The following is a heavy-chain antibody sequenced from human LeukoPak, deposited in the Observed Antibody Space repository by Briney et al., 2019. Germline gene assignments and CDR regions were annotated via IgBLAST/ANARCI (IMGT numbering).Heavy chain of an antibody. CDR1: VYSTNSLNY. D-gene: IGHD5-18*01. J-gene: IGHJ5*02. CDR3: ARAGVDTSMITA. Sequence: KPSETLSLTCAASVYSTNSLNYWGWIRQPPGKGLEWIGEINHSGSTNYNPSLKSRVTISVDTSKNQFSLKLSSVTAADTAVYYCARAGVDTSMITAWGQGTLVAVSS. V-gene: IGHV4-38-2*01. CDR2: INHSGST.